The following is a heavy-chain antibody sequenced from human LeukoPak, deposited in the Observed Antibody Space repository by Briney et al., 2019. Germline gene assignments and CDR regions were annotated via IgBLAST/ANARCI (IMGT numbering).Heavy chain of an antibody. CDR3: AKFTEMEPLDY. Sequence: GGSLRLSCTASGFTFSTYWMTWVRRAPGKGLEWVANINQYGTERYYVDSVMGRFTISRDNAKNSLYLQMNSLRAEDTAVYYCAKFTEMEPLDYWGQGTLVTVSS. V-gene: IGHV3-7*03. CDR2: INQYGTER. CDR1: GFTFSTYW. J-gene: IGHJ4*02. D-gene: IGHD1-1*01.